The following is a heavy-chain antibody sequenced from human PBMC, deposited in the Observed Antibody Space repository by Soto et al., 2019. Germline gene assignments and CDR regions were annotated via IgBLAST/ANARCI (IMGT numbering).Heavy chain of an antibody. CDR2: IYCSGST. J-gene: IGHJ6*02. Sequence: SETLSLTCTVSGGSISSYYWSWIRQPPGKGLEWIGYIYCSGSTNYNPSLKSRVTISVDTSKNQFSLKLSSVTAADTAVYYCARGYSSGWYEVGYYYYGMDVWGQGTTVTVSS. D-gene: IGHD6-19*01. CDR3: ARGYSSGWYEVGYYYYGMDV. CDR1: GGSISSYY. V-gene: IGHV4-59*01.